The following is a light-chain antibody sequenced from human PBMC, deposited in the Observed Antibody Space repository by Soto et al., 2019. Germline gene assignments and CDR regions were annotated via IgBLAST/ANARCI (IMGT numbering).Light chain of an antibody. CDR2: GAS. J-gene: IGKJ1*01. CDR3: QKYNTVPGT. CDR1: LAISNY. Sequence: DIQMTQSPSSLSAFVGDRVTITCRASLAISNYLAWYQQKPGKVPKLLIYGASTLQSGVPSRFAGSGSGTEFSFTTTSLQPEKVETYYCQKYNTVPGTFGQGTKVEIK. V-gene: IGKV1-27*01.